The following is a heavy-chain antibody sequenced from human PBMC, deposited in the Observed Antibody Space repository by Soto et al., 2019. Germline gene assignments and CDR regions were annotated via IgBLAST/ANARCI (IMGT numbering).Heavy chain of an antibody. CDR1: GFTFSSYS. CDR3: ARAGDYYDSTVYFRY. Sequence: GGSLRLSCAASGFTFSSYSMNWARQAPGKGLEWVSSITNSGSYIYYADSLKGRFTISRDNAQNSLYLQMSSLRAEDTAVYYCARAGDYYDSTVYFRYWGQGTLVTVSS. V-gene: IGHV3-21*01. CDR2: ITNSGSYI. J-gene: IGHJ4*02. D-gene: IGHD3-22*01.